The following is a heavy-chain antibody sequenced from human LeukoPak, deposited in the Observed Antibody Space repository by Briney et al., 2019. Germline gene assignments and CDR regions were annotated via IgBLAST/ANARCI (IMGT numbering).Heavy chain of an antibody. CDR1: GGSISSYY. J-gene: IGHJ6*02. CDR3: ARDPKDYYDSSGYFYYYGMDV. CDR2: IYYSGST. V-gene: IGHV4-59*01. D-gene: IGHD3-22*01. Sequence: SETLSLTCTVSGGSISSYYWSWIRQPPGKGLEWIGYIYYSGSTNYDPSLKSRVTISVDTSKNQFSLKLSSVTAADTAVYYCARDPKDYYDSSGYFYYYGMDVWGQGTTVTVSS.